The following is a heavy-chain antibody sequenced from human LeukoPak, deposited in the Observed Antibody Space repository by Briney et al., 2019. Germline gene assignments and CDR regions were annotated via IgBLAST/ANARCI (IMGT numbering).Heavy chain of an antibody. J-gene: IGHJ4*02. CDR1: GFTFSSYA. V-gene: IGHV3-23*01. Sequence: GGSLRLSCAASGFTFSSYAMSWVRQAPGKGLEWVSAISGSGDNTYYADSVKGRFTISRDNAKNSLYLQMNSLRAEDTAVYYCARAPGYCSSTSCSFDYWGQGTLVTVSS. D-gene: IGHD2-2*01. CDR2: ISGSGDNT. CDR3: ARAPGYCSSTSCSFDY.